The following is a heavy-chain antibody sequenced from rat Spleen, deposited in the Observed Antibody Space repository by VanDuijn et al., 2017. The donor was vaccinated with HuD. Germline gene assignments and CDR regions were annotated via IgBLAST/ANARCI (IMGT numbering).Heavy chain of an antibody. Sequence: EVQLVESGGGLVQPGRSLKLSCAASGFTFSDYGVAWVRQAPTKGLEWVASISYEGSSTYYGDSVKGRFTISRENAKSTLYLLMDSLRSEDTATYYCARQDTSGYSNWFAYWGQGTLVTVSS. CDR3: ARQDTSGYSNWFAY. CDR2: ISYEGSST. J-gene: IGHJ3*01. D-gene: IGHD4-3*01. V-gene: IGHV5-29*01. CDR1: GFTFSDYG.